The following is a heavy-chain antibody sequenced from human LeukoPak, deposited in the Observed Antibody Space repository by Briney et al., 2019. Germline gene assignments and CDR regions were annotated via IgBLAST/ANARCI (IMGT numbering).Heavy chain of an antibody. CDR1: GFTFSSYA. Sequence: PGGSLRLSCAASGFTFSSYAMSCVRHAPGKGLEWVSSICCSGESTYYADSVEGRFTISRDNAKNTLYLQKNSLRAGDTAVYYCAKRLAAAGTRSVDYWGQGTLVTVSS. D-gene: IGHD6-13*01. V-gene: IGHV3-23*01. J-gene: IGHJ4*02. CDR2: ICCSGEST. CDR3: AKRLAAAGTRSVDY.